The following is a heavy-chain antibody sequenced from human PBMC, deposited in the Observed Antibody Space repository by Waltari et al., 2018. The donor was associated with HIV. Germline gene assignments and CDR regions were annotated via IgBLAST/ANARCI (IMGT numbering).Heavy chain of an antibody. CDR2: MNPEGTIT. V-gene: IGHV3-74*03. D-gene: IGHD6-19*01. Sequence: EVLLVESGGGSVQPGGSLTLSCAAPGFTFSSHWMQWVRQVPGKGLVWVSSMNPEGTITTDADSVKGRFTVSRDNAKNTLYLQMNSLRVEDTALYYCARGWYIDYWGQGTLVTVSS. CDR3: ARGWYIDY. CDR1: GFTFSSHW. J-gene: IGHJ4*02.